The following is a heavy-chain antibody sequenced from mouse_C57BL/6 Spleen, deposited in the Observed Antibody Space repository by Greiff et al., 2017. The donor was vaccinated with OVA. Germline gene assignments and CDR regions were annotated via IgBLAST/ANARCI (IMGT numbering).Heavy chain of an antibody. J-gene: IGHJ3*01. D-gene: IGHD2-1*01. CDR1: GYTFTSYW. Sequence: QVQLQQSGAELVRPGSSGKRAWKASGYTFTSYWMDWVKQRPGQGLEWIGNIYPSDSETHYNQKFKDKATLTVDKSSSTAYMQLSSLTSEDSAVYYCARVTTKGFAYWGQGTLVTVSA. CDR2: IYPSDSET. V-gene: IGHV1-61*01. CDR3: ARVTTKGFAY.